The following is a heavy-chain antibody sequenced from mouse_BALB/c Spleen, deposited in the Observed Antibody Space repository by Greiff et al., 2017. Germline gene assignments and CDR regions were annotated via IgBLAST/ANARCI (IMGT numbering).Heavy chain of an antibody. J-gene: IGHJ3*01. CDR1: GFTFTDYY. CDR3: ARGGGLAY. Sequence: EVQVVESGGGLVQPGGSLRLSCATSGFTFTDYYMSWVRQPPGKALEWLGFIRNKANGYTTEYSASVKGRFTISRDNSQSILYLQMNTLRAEDSATYYCARGGGLAYWGQGTLVTVSA. V-gene: IGHV7-3*02. CDR2: IRNKANGYTT.